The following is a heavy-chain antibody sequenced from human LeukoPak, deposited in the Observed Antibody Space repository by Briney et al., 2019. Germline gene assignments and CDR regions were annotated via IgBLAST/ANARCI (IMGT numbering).Heavy chain of an antibody. J-gene: IGHJ3*02. CDR1: GGAISGRRDY. CDR3: ARNVSRGEPGGAFDI. D-gene: IGHD3-16*01. Sequence: PSETLSLTCTVSGGAISGRRDYWGWIRQPPGKGLEWIASIYYSGSTHYNPSLKGRVTISVDTSRNQFSLELRTATAADSAMYYCARNVSRGEPGGAFDIWGQGTMVTVSS. V-gene: IGHV4-39*01. CDR2: IYYSGST.